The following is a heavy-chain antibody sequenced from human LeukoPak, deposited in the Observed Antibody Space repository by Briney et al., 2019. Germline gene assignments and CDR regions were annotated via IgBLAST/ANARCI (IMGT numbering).Heavy chain of an antibody. CDR3: ARDQVAVAGDFDY. V-gene: IGHV1-18*04. Sequence: ASVKVSCMASGYTFTSYSISWVRQAPGEGLEWMGWISVYNGNTKYAQKFQGRVTTTTDTSTSTAYMELRSLRSDDTAVYYCARDQVAVAGDFDYRGQGTLVTVSS. D-gene: IGHD6-19*01. J-gene: IGHJ4*02. CDR1: GYTFTSYS. CDR2: ISVYNGNT.